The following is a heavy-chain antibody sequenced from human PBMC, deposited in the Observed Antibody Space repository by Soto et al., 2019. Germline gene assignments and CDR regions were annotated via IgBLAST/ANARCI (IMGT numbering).Heavy chain of an antibody. D-gene: IGHD6-19*01. V-gene: IGHV3-33*01. CDR3: ARDPRYSSGWYYFDY. CDR2: IWYDGSNK. J-gene: IGHJ4*02. Sequence: GGSLRLSCAVSGFSFSSYGMHWVRQAPGKGLEWVAVIWYDGSNKYYVDSVKGRFTISRDNSKNTVYLQMNSLRAEDTPVYYCARDPRYSSGWYYFDYWGQGTLVTVSS. CDR1: GFSFSSYG.